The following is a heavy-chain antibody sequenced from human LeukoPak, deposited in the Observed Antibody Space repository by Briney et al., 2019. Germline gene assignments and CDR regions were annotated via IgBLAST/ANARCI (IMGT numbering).Heavy chain of an antibody. CDR2: IIPIFGIA. CDR3: ARDGVRLLGAVAGNWFDP. D-gene: IGHD6-19*01. V-gene: IGHV1-69*04. J-gene: IGHJ5*02. Sequence: SVKVSCKASGGTFSSYAISWVRQAPGQGLEWMGRIIPIFGIANYAQKFQGRVTITADKSTSTAYMGLSSLRSEDTAVYYCARDGVRLLGAVAGNWFDPWGQGTLVTVSS. CDR1: GGTFSSYA.